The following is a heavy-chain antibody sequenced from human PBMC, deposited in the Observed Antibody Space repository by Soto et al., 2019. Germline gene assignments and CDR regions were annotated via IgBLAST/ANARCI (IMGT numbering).Heavy chain of an antibody. V-gene: IGHV1-69*02. Sequence: QVQLVQSGAEVKKPGSSVKVSCKASGGTFSSYTISWVRQAPGQGLEWMGRIIPILGIANYAQKFQDRVTITXXKXTXXAYMELSSLRSEDTAVYYCAIIAVAGTHYYYGMDVWGQGTTVTVSS. CDR3: AIIAVAGTHYYYGMDV. J-gene: IGHJ6*02. CDR1: GGTFSSYT. CDR2: IIPILGIA. D-gene: IGHD6-19*01.